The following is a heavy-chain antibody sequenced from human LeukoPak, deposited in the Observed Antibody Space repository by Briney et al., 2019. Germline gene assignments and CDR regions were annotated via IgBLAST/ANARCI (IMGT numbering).Heavy chain of an antibody. CDR1: GGTFRSYA. CDR2: IIPIFGKA. J-gene: IGHJ3*02. V-gene: IGHV1-69*05. Sequence: SVKVSCQACGGTFRSYAISWVRQAPGQGLEWMGGIIPIFGKANYAQKFQGRVTIPTDESPSTAYMELSSLRSEDTAVYYCARDGLGEMATMFPAGDAFDIWGQGTMVTVSS. CDR3: ARDGLGEMATMFPAGDAFDI. D-gene: IGHD5-24*01.